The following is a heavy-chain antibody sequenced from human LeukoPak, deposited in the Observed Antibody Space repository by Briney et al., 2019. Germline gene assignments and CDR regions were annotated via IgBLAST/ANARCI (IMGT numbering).Heavy chain of an antibody. CDR3: AKSTAKTYYYDSSGYRYFDY. Sequence: GGSLRLSCAASGFTFSSYAMSWVRQAPGKGLEWVAAISGSGGSTYYADSVKGRFTISRDNSKNTQYLQMNSLRAEDTAVYYCAKSTAKTYYYDSSGYRYFDYWGQGTLVTVSS. V-gene: IGHV3-23*01. CDR1: GFTFSSYA. CDR2: ISGSGGST. D-gene: IGHD3-22*01. J-gene: IGHJ4*02.